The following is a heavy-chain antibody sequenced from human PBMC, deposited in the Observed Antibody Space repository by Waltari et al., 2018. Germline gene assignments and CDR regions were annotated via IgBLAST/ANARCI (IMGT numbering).Heavy chain of an antibody. CDR1: GGTFSSYA. V-gene: IGHV1-69*05. CDR2: IIPICGTA. Sequence: QVQLVQSGAEVKKPGSSVKVSCKASGGTFSSYAISWVRQAPGQGLEWMGGIIPICGTANYAQKFQGRFTITTDESTSTAYMELSRLGSEDTAVYYGARDGSGSYNSWGQGTLVTVSS. CDR3: ARDGSGSYNS. J-gene: IGHJ4*02. D-gene: IGHD3-10*01.